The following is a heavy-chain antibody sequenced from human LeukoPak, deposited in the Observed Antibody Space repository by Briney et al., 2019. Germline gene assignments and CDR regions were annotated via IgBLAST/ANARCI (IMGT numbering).Heavy chain of an antibody. D-gene: IGHD6-13*01. Sequence: SETLSLTCTVSGGSISSSSYYLGWIRQPPGKGLEWIGSIYYSGSTYYSPSLKSRVTISVDTSKNQFSLKLSSVTAADTAVYYCARAGIAAAGFYYYGMDVGGQGTTVTVSS. J-gene: IGHJ6*02. V-gene: IGHV4-39*07. CDR3: ARAGIAAAGFYYYGMDV. CDR1: GGSISSSSYY. CDR2: IYYSGST.